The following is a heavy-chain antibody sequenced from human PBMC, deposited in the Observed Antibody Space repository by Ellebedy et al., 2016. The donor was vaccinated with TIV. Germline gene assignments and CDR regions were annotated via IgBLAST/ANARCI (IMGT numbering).Heavy chain of an antibody. V-gene: IGHV4-31*03. Sequence: MPSETLSLTCTVSGGSISSSDSYRTWIRQHPGRGLEWIGYIYHTGSSYSNPSLKSRVTMAVDTSKNQFSLMLHSVTAADTAVYYCARARPFTDVWGQGTTGIVSS. CDR3: ARARPFTDV. CDR1: GGSISSSDSY. CDR2: IYHTGSS. J-gene: IGHJ6*02.